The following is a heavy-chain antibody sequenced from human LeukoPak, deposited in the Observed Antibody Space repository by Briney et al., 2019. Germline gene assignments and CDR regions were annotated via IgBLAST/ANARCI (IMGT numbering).Heavy chain of an antibody. J-gene: IGHJ4*02. CDR1: GFTFSSYA. V-gene: IGHV3-30*18. Sequence: GGSLRLSCAASGFTFSSYAMSWVRQAPGKGLEWVAVISYDGSNKYYADSVKGRFTISRDNSKNTLYLQMNSLRAEDTAVYYCAKDGGSYYSDLYFDYWGQGTLVTVSS. CDR2: ISYDGSNK. D-gene: IGHD1-26*01. CDR3: AKDGGSYYSDLYFDY.